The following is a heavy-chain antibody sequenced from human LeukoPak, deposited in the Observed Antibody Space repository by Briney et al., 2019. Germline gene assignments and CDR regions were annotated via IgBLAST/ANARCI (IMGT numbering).Heavy chain of an antibody. J-gene: IGHJ4*02. CDR1: GFTFSGSA. D-gene: IGHD3-22*01. CDR2: IRSTANGYAT. V-gene: IGHV3-73*01. CDR3: ARFHRHYYDSSGYPY. Sequence: SGGSLRLSCAASGFTFSGSALHWVRQASGKGLEWVGRIRSTANGYATAYAASVKGRFTISRDNAKNSLYLQMNSLRAEDTAVYYCARFHRHYYDSSGYPYWGQGTLVTVSS.